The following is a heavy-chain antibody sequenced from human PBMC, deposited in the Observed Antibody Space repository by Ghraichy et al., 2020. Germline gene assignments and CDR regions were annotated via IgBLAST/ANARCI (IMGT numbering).Heavy chain of an antibody. V-gene: IGHV4-31*03. J-gene: IGHJ3*02. CDR2: IFYSGST. Sequence: SETLSLTCTVSGGSISSGGYYLSWIRQHPGKGLEWIGYIFYSGSTYYNPSLKSRVTISVDTSKNQFSLKLSSVTAADTAVYYCARDRQSVGAFDIWGQGTMVTGSS. CDR3: ARDRQSVGAFDI. CDR1: GGSISSGGYY.